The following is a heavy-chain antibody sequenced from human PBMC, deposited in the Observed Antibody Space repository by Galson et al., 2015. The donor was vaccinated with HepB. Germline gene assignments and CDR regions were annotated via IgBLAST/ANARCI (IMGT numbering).Heavy chain of an antibody. CDR2: ISSSSSTI. D-gene: IGHD3-3*01. V-gene: IGHV3-48*02. Sequence: SLRLSCAASGFTFSSYSMNWVRQAPGKGLEWVSYISSSSSTIYYADSVKGRFTISRDNAKNSLYLQMNSLRDEDTAVYYCAREWRITIFGVVRQSGMDVWGQGTTVTVSS. CDR3: AREWRITIFGVVRQSGMDV. J-gene: IGHJ6*02. CDR1: GFTFSSYS.